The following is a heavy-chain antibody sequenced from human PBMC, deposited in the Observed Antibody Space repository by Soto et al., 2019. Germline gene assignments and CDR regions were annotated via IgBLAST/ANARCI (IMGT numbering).Heavy chain of an antibody. Sequence: QVQLQESGPGLVKPSGTLSLTCAVSGGSISSSNWWSWVRQPPGKGLEWIGEIYHSGSTNYNPSLQSRVPISVDKSKNQFSLELSSVTAADTAVYYCARDRRDYVWGSYREGAFDIWGQGTMVTVSS. D-gene: IGHD3-16*02. V-gene: IGHV4-4*02. CDR1: GGSISSSNW. CDR3: ARDRRDYVWGSYREGAFDI. CDR2: IYHSGST. J-gene: IGHJ3*02.